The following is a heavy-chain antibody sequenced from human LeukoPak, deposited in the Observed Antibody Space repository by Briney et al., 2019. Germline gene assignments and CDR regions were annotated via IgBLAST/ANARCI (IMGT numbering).Heavy chain of an antibody. CDR2: IYYSGST. CDR3: ARGGYSSGWYFARRAYYMDV. CDR1: GGSISNYY. D-gene: IGHD6-19*01. J-gene: IGHJ6*03. V-gene: IGHV4-59*12. Sequence: SETLSLTCTVSGGSISNYYWSWIRQPPGKGLEWIGYIYYSGSTNYNPSLKSRVTISVDTSKNQFSLKLSSVTAADTAVYYCARGGYSSGWYFARRAYYMDVWGKGTTVTVSS.